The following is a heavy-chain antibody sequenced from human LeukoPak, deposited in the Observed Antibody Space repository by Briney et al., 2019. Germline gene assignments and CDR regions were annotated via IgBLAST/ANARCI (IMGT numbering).Heavy chain of an antibody. D-gene: IGHD1-7*01. CDR3: ARDPRPYNWNLISSADNWFDP. CDR2: IIPILGIA. V-gene: IGHV1-69*04. J-gene: IGHJ5*02. Sequence: SVKVSCKASGGTFSSYAISWVRQAPGQGLEWMGRIIPILGIANYAQKFQGRVTITADKSTSTAYMELSSLRSEDTAVYYCARDPRPYNWNLISSADNWFDPWGQGALVTVSS. CDR1: GGTFSSYA.